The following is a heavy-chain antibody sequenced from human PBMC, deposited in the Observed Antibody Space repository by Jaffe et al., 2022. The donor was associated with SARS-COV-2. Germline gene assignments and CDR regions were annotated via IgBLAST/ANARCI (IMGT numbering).Heavy chain of an antibody. CDR1: GGSISSGSYY. CDR3: ARGDIAAASNWFDP. V-gene: IGHV4-61*02. J-gene: IGHJ5*02. Sequence: QVQLQESGPGLVKPSQTLSLTCTVSGGSISSGSYYWSWIRQPAGKGLEWIGRIYTSGSTNYNPSLKSRVTISVDTSKNQFSLKLSSVTAADTAVYYCARGDIAAASNWFDPWGQGTLVTVSS. CDR2: IYTSGST. D-gene: IGHD6-13*01.